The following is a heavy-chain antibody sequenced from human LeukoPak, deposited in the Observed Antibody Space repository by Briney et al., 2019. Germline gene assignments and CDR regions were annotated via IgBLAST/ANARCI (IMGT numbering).Heavy chain of an antibody. D-gene: IGHD3-10*01. V-gene: IGHV4-34*01. CDR3: ARGHYYGTGSYHY. CDR2: INHSGST. Sequence: PSETLSLTCAVYGCSFSGYYWSWIRQPPGKVLEWIGEINHSGSTNYNPSLKSRVTISVDTSKNQFSLKLSSVTAADTAVYYCARGHYYGTGSYHYWGQGTLVTVSS. CDR1: GCSFSGYY. J-gene: IGHJ4*02.